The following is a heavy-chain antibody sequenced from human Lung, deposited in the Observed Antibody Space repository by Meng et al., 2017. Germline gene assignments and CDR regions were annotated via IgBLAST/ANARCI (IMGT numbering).Heavy chain of an antibody. CDR3: ARGYYSDSH. CDR1: GASIDTDNW. CDR2: NHHSGST. D-gene: IGHD3-22*01. V-gene: IGHV4-4*02. J-gene: IGHJ4*02. Sequence: HVQLQASCQGLVKPSGALYLTCAVSGASIDTDNWWTWVRQSPGKGLEWLGENHHSGSTNYNPSLKSRVILSVDKSKNQFSLKVNSVTAADTAVYYCARGYYSDSHWGQGTLVTVSS.